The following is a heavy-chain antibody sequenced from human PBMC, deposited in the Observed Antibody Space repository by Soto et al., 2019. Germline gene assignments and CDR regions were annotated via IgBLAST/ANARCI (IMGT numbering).Heavy chain of an antibody. J-gene: IGHJ5*02. CDR2: IVVGSGNT. V-gene: IGHV1-58*01. CDR1: GFTFTTSA. CDR3: AADPYNWNYWFDH. Sequence: SVKVSCKASGFTFTTSAVQWVRQARGQRLEWIGWIVVGSGNTNYAQKFQERVTITRDMSTSTAYMELSSLRSEDTAVYYCAADPYNWNYWFDHWGKGTLVTVSS. D-gene: IGHD1-7*01.